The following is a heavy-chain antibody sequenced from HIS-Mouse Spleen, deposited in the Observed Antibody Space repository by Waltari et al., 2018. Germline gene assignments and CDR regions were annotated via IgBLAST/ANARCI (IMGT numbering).Heavy chain of an antibody. D-gene: IGHD6-13*01. Sequence: EVQLVESGGGLVQPGRSLRLSCAASGVTCDAYSCHWVGQAPGKGLEGVSGISWNSGSIGYADSGKGRFTISRDNAKNTLYLQMNSLRAEDTAVYYCAKGQHSVDYWGQGTLVTVSS. CDR2: ISWNSGSI. J-gene: IGHJ4*02. CDR1: GVTCDAYS. V-gene: IGHV3-9*01. CDR3: AKGQHSVDY.